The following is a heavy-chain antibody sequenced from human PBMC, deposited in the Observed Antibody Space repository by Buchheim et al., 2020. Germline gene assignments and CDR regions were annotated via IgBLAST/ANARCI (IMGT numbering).Heavy chain of an antibody. V-gene: IGHV3-74*03. J-gene: IGHJ4*02. Sequence: EVQLMESGGGLVQPGGSLRLSCAASGFTFSTYAMNWVRQAPGKGLEWVSLITHDGNTYADSVKGRFTISRDNAENTVYLQMDSLRVEDTAVYYCARDGHGTTPLDLWGQGTL. CDR1: GFTFSTYA. CDR2: ITHDGN. CDR3: ARDGHGTTPLDL. D-gene: IGHD1-7*01.